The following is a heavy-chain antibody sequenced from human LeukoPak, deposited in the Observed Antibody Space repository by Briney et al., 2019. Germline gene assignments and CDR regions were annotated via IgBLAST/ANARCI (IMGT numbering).Heavy chain of an antibody. CDR3: ATHKPFDFWSGYPDY. J-gene: IGHJ4*02. CDR2: IIPIFGTA. Sequence: ASVKVTCKSSGGTFSNYAISWVRQAPGQGLEWMGGIIPIFGTANYAQKFQGRVTITTDESTSTAYMELSSLRSEDTAVYYCATHKPFDFWSGYPDYWGQGTLVTVSS. CDR1: GGTFSNYA. V-gene: IGHV1-69*05. D-gene: IGHD3-3*01.